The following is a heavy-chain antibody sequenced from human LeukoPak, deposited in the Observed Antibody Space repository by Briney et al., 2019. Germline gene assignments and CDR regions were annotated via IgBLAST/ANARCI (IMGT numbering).Heavy chain of an antibody. CDR1: GFIFSSYG. J-gene: IGHJ3*02. Sequence: PGGALRLSCAASGFIFSSYGMHWVRQAPGKGLEWVAAISYDGSKKYYADSVKGRFTISRDNSKNTRYLQMNSLRAEDTAVYYCAKGVDTCYDFWSGYQGAFDIWGQGTMVTVSS. CDR2: ISYDGSKK. V-gene: IGHV3-30*18. CDR3: AKGVDTCYDFWSGYQGAFDI. D-gene: IGHD3-3*01.